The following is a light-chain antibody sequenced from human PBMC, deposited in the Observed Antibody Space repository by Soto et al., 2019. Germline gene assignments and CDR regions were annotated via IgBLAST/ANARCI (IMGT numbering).Light chain of an antibody. V-gene: IGKV3-15*01. CDR3: QQYNNWPLLT. CDR2: GAS. J-gene: IGKJ3*01. Sequence: EIVMTQSPATLSVSPGESATLSCRASQSVSSKLAWDHQKPGQAPRLLIYGASTRDTGIPARFSGSGSGTDFTLTLSSLQSEALAVYYCQQYNNWPLLTFGPGTKVDIK. CDR1: QSVSSK.